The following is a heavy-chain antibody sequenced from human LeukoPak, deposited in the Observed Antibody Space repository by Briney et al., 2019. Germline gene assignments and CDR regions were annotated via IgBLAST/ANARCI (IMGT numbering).Heavy chain of an antibody. Sequence: GGSLRLSCAASGFTFSDYYTSWIRQAPGKGLEWLSYITSSSSYTNYADSVKGRFTISRDNAKNSLYLQMNSLRAEDTAVYYCAINPGGMDVWGQGTTVTVSS. CDR2: ITSSSSYT. CDR3: AINPGGMDV. CDR1: GFTFSDYY. V-gene: IGHV3-11*03. J-gene: IGHJ6*02.